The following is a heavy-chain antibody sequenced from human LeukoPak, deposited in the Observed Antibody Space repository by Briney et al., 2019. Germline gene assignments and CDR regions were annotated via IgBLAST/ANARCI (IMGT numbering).Heavy chain of an antibody. D-gene: IGHD2-2*01. J-gene: IGHJ1*01. CDR1: GFTFSNYA. V-gene: IGHV3-30-3*01. CDR3: AGAEYSASWFGYFQY. Sequence: GGSLRLSCAASGFTFSNYAMHWVRQAPGKGLEWVVAISYDGSSKYYADFVKGRFTVSRDNSKNTLYLQLNSLREEDTAVYYCAGAEYSASWFGYFQYWGQGTLLTVPS. CDR2: ISYDGSSK.